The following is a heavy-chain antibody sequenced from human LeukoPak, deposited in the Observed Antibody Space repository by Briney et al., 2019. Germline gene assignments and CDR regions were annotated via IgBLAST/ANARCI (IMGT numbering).Heavy chain of an antibody. CDR3: ARDHSSSWTLDY. V-gene: IGHV3-74*01. CDR1: GFTFSSYW. D-gene: IGHD6-13*01. CDR2: INSDGSST. J-gene: IGHJ4*02. Sequence: PGGSLRLSCAASGFTFSSYWMHWVRQAPGKGLVWVSRINSDGSSTSYADSVKGRFTISRDNAKNSLYLQMNSLRAEDTAVYYCARDHSSSWTLDYWGQGTLVTVSS.